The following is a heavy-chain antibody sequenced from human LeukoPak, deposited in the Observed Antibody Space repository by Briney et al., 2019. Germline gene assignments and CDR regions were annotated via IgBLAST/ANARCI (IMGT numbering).Heavy chain of an antibody. V-gene: IGHV3-48*02. J-gene: IGHJ4*02. CDR2: ISSSSSTI. CDR3: ARVTGYCSGGSCYSDY. D-gene: IGHD2-15*01. Sequence: GGSLRLSCAASGFTFSSYSMNWVRQAPGKGLEWVSYISSSSSTIYYADSVKGRFTISRDNAKNSLYLQMNSLRDEDTAVYYCARVTGYCSGGSCYSDYWGQGTLVTVSS. CDR1: GFTFSSYS.